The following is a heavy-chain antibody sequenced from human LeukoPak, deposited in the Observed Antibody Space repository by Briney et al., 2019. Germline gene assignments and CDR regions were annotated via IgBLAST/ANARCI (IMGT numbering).Heavy chain of an antibody. CDR1: GGSISSSNW. V-gene: IGHV4-4*02. J-gene: IGHJ4*02. CDR3: ARTYSSGWSVFDY. D-gene: IGHD6-19*01. CDR2: IYHSGST. Sequence: PSETLSLTCAVSGGSISSSNWWSWVRQPPGKGLEWIGEIYHSGSTNYNPSLKSRVTISVDKSKNQFSLKLSSVTAADTAVYYCARTYSSGWSVFDYWGQGTLVTVSS.